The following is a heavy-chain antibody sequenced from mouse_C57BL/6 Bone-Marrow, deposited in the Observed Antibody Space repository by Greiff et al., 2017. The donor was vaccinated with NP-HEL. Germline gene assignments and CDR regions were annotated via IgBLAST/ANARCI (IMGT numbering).Heavy chain of an antibody. CDR2: IDPSDSYT. Sequence: QVQLQQPGAELVMPGASVKLSCKASGYTFTSYWMPWVKQRPGQGLEWIGEIDPSDSYTNYNQKFKGKSTLTVDKSSSTAYMQLSSLTSEDSAVYYCASPYDYDGDFEGGGTGTTVTVSS. V-gene: IGHV1-69*01. CDR3: ASPYDYDGDFEG. CDR1: GYTFTSYW. D-gene: IGHD2-4*01. J-gene: IGHJ1*03.